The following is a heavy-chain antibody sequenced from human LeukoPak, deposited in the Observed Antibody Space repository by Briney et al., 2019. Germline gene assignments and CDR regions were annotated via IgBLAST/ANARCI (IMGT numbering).Heavy chain of an antibody. CDR1: GGSINSYY. D-gene: IGHD1-26*01. V-gene: IGHV4-59*01. CDR2: IYYSGST. J-gene: IGHJ4*02. Sequence: SETLSLTCTVSGGSINSYYWSWIRQPPGKGLEWIGYIYYSGSTNYNPSLKSRVTISVDTSKNQFSLKLSSVTAADTAVYYCARVRVGATSPYYFDYWGQGTLVTVSS. CDR3: ARVRVGATSPYYFDY.